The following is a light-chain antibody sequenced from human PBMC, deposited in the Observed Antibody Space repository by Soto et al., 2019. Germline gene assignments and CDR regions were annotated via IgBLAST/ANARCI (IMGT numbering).Light chain of an antibody. V-gene: IGKV1-5*03. CDR1: QSIGSW. CDR3: QQYNSS. CDR2: KAS. J-gene: IGKJ1*01. Sequence: DIQMTQSPSTMSASVGDRVTITCRASQSIGSWLAWNQQKSGKAHNLLIYKASSLESGVQSRFSGSGAGTEFTLTISSLQPDDFATYYCQQYNSSFGQGTKVEI.